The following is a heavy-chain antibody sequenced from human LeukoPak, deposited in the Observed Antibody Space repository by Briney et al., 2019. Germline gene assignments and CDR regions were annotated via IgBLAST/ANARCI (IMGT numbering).Heavy chain of an antibody. D-gene: IGHD3-3*01. J-gene: IGHJ4*02. V-gene: IGHV3-30*04. Sequence: RGSLRLSCAASGFTFSSYATHWVRQAPGKGLEWVAVISYDGSNKYYAESVKCRFTISRDNAKSKMYLQMNSLRAEDAAVYYCARDRDFWSGYSLDYWDEGTLVTVSS. CDR2: ISYDGSNK. CDR3: ARDRDFWSGYSLDY. CDR1: GFTFSSYA.